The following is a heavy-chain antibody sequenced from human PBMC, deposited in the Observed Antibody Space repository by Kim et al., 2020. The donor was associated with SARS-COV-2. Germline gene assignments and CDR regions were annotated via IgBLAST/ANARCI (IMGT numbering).Heavy chain of an antibody. Sequence: SETLSLTCTVSGGSVSSGSYYWSWIRQPPGKGLEWIGYIYYSGSTNYNPSLKSRVTISVDTSKNQFSLKLSSVTAADTAVYYCARDSGSYGVLQHWGQGTLVTVSS. J-gene: IGHJ1*01. CDR3: ARDSGSYGVLQH. CDR1: GGSVSSGSYY. D-gene: IGHD1-26*01. CDR2: IYYSGST. V-gene: IGHV4-61*01.